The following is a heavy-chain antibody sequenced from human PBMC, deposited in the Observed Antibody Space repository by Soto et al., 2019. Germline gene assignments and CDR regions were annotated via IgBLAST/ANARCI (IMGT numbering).Heavy chain of an antibody. Sequence: EVQLVESGGGLVQPGRSLRLSCAASGFTFDDYAMHWVRQAPGKGLEWVSGISWNSGSIGYADSVKGRFTISRDNAKNSLYMQMNSLRAEDKALYYCAKDISRYYGSGSYYDWYYFDYWGQGTLVTVSS. CDR3: AKDISRYYGSGSYYDWYYFDY. D-gene: IGHD3-10*01. J-gene: IGHJ4*02. CDR2: ISWNSGSI. CDR1: GFTFDDYA. V-gene: IGHV3-9*01.